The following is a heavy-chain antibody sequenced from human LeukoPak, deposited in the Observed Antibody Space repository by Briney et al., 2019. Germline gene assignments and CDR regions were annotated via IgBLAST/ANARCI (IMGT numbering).Heavy chain of an antibody. V-gene: IGHV3-33*06. CDR3: AKDRGSSGSDGFDP. CDR2: IWYDGSNK. D-gene: IGHD6-19*01. Sequence: GGSLRLSCAASGFTFSSYGMHWVRQAPGKGLEWVAVIWYDGSNKYYADSVKGRFTISRDNSKNTLYLQMNSLRAEDTAVYYCAKDRGSSGSDGFDPWGQGTLVTVSS. CDR1: GFTFSSYG. J-gene: IGHJ5*02.